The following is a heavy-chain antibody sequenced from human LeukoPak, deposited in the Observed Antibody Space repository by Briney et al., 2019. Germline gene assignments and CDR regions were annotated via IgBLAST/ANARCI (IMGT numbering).Heavy chain of an antibody. V-gene: IGHV1-2*06. J-gene: IGHJ4*02. CDR2: INPNSGGT. D-gene: IGHD3-3*01. Sequence: ASVKVSCKASGYTFTRYAMNWLRQAPGQGLEWMGRINPNSGGTNYAQKFQGRVTMTRDTSISTAYMELSRLRSDDTAVYYCARARLRFLEWLLSHWGQGTLVTVSS. CDR1: GYTFTRYA. CDR3: ARARLRFLEWLLSH.